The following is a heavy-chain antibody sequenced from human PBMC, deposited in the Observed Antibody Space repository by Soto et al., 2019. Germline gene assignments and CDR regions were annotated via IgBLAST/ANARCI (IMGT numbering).Heavy chain of an antibody. V-gene: IGHV4-39*02. D-gene: IGHD3-3*01. CDR1: GGSISSITYY. Sequence: QLHLQESGPGLVKPSETLSLTCTVSGGSISSITYYWAWIRQSPEKGLEWIGNIHYGGSTYYNPSLESRGTISLDTSKNHFSLRLTSVTASDTAVYYFAPCPPDLLQINFWSGYYLSYFDYWGQGSLVTVSA. CDR2: IHYGGST. J-gene: IGHJ4*02. CDR3: APCPPDLLQINFWSGYYLSYFDY.